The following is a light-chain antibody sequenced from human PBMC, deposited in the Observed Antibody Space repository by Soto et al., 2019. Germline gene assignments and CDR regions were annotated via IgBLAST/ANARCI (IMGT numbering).Light chain of an antibody. CDR1: QSVSRL. V-gene: IGKV3-15*01. Sequence: EKEMTQSPATLSVSPGERATISCRASQSVSRLLAWYQQKPGQAPRLLIYGASSRAAGITARFSGSGSGTDFTLTISSLQSEDCAVYYCQQYNNWPITFGQGTQLEIK. CDR3: QQYNNWPIT. CDR2: GAS. J-gene: IGKJ5*01.